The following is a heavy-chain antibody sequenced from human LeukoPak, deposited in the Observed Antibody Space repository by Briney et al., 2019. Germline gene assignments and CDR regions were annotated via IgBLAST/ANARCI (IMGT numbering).Heavy chain of an antibody. CDR2: IKQDGGEK. D-gene: IGHD1-26*01. CDR3: AKVAEVGATGYYYYMDV. CDR1: GFTFSTYA. Sequence: GGSLRLSCVASGFTFSTYAMSWVRQAPGKGLEWVANIKQDGGEKYYVDSVKGRFTISRDNAKNSLYLQMNSLRAEDTAVYYCAKVAEVGATGYYYYMDVWGKGTTVTISS. V-gene: IGHV3-7*01. J-gene: IGHJ6*03.